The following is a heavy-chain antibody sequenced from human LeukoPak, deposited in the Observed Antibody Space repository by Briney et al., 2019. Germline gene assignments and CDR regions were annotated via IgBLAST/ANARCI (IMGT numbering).Heavy chain of an antibody. CDR3: ASSNPRYNWFDP. D-gene: IGHD1-14*01. Sequence: SETLSLTCTVSGGSISRYYWSWIRQPPGKGLEWIGYIYYSGSTNYNPSLKSRVTISVDTSKNQFSLKLSSVTAADTAVYYCASSNPRYNWFDPWGQGTLVTVSS. V-gene: IGHV4-59*01. CDR1: GGSISRYY. J-gene: IGHJ5*02. CDR2: IYYSGST.